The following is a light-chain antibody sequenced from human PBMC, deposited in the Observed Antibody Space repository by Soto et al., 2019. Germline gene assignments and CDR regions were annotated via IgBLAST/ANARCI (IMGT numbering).Light chain of an antibody. V-gene: IGKV3D-20*02. CDR2: DAS. CDR3: QQRSSWPLVT. CDR1: QSVSSSY. Sequence: IVLTQSPGTLSLCTGEIATVSCRASQSVSSSYLAWYQQKPGQAPRLLIYDASNRATAIPARFSGSGSGTDFTLTISSLEPEDFAVYDCQQRSSWPLVTLGQVRLLEIK. J-gene: IGKJ5*01.